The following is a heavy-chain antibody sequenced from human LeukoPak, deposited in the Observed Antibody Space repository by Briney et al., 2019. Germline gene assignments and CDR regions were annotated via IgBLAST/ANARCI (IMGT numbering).Heavy chain of an antibody. Sequence: GGSLRLSCAASGFTFSSNNINWARQAPGKGLEWVSSISSSSAYIYYADSVKGRFTISRDDAKNSLYLQMNSLRAEDTAVYYCAREDGSWCPYWGQGTLVTVSS. D-gene: IGHD2-15*01. CDR2: ISSSSAYI. CDR3: AREDGSWCPY. CDR1: GFTFSSNN. V-gene: IGHV3-21*01. J-gene: IGHJ4*02.